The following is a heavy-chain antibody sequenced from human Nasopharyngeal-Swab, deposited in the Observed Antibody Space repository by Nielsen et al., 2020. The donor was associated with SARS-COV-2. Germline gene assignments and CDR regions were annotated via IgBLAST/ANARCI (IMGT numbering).Heavy chain of an antibody. Sequence: GGSLRLSCAASGFTFSHDTMSWVRQAPDKWLEWLSYITGTSDSIRYADSVKGRFTISRDNAKNSLFLQMNGLTAEDTAVYYCARERGGGYGDYWGQGTLVTVSS. CDR1: GFTFSHDT. V-gene: IGHV3-48*04. J-gene: IGHJ4*02. CDR3: ARERGGGYGDY. D-gene: IGHD5-12*01. CDR2: ITGTSDSI.